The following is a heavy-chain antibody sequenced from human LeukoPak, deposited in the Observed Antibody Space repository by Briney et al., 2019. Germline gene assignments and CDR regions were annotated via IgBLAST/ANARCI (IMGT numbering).Heavy chain of an antibody. V-gene: IGHV4-59*12. D-gene: IGHD4/OR15-4a*01. Sequence: PSETLSLTCTVSGGSISSYYWSWIRQPPGKGLEWIGYIYYSGSTNYNPSLKSRVTISVDTSKNQFSLKLSSVTAADTAVYYCARDPYGETGYWGQGTLVTASS. CDR1: GGSISSYY. CDR2: IYYSGST. J-gene: IGHJ4*02. CDR3: ARDPYGETGY.